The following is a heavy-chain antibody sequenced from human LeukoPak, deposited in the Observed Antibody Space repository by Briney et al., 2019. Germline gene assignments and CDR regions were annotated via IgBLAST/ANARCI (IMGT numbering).Heavy chain of an antibody. CDR2: IYSSRS. CDR1: GASISSYY. Sequence: PSETLSLTCTVSGASISSYYWSWIRQPAGKGLEWIGRIYSSRSIYNPSLKSRVTMSVDTSKNQFSLKLTSVTAADTAVYYCARDAYYYGSGSYPFDPWGQGTLVTVSS. CDR3: ARDAYYYGSGSYPFDP. D-gene: IGHD3-10*01. J-gene: IGHJ5*02. V-gene: IGHV4-4*07.